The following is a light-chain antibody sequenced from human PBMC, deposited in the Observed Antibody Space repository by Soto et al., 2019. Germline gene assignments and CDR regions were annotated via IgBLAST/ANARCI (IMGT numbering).Light chain of an antibody. CDR1: QSLLHSNGHSY. J-gene: IGKJ1*01. CDR2: LGS. CDR3: MQALQSPPWT. V-gene: IGKV2-28*01. Sequence: EPASISCRSSQSLLHSNGHSYLDWYLQKPGQSPQLLIYLGSDRASGVPGRISGSGSGTDFTLKISRVEADDVGIYYCMQALQSPPWTFGQGTKVDIK.